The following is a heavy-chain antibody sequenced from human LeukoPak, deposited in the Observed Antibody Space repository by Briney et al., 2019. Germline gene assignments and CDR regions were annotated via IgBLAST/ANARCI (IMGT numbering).Heavy chain of an antibody. J-gene: IGHJ4*02. CDR2: IYSGGST. D-gene: IGHD5-18*01. CDR1: GFTVSSNY. Sequence: GGSLRLSCAASGFTVSSNYMSWVRQAPGKGLEWVSVIYSGGSTYYADSVEGRFTISGDNSKNTLYLQMNSLRAEDTAVYYCARGGYHAYYLDYWGQGSLVTVSS. V-gene: IGHV3-53*01. CDR3: ARGGYHAYYLDY.